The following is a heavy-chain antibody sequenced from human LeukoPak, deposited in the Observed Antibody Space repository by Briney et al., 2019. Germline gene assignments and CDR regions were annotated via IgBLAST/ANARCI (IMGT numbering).Heavy chain of an antibody. J-gene: IGHJ4*02. CDR1: GLTVSSNF. D-gene: IGHD5-12*01. CDR2: IHSDGRT. V-gene: IGHV3-66*02. CDR3: ARDVGGMATGYFDY. Sequence: GGSLRLSCAASGLTVSSNFMSWVRQAPGKGLEWVSVIHSDGRTFYTDTVKGRFTVSRDNSNDMLFLQMNSLRAEDTAVYYCARDVGGMATGYFDYWGQGTPVTVSS.